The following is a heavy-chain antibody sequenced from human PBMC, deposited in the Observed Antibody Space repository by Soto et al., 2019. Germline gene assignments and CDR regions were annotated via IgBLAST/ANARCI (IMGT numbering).Heavy chain of an antibody. V-gene: IGHV3-30-3*02. Sequence: QVQLVESGGGVGQPGRSLRLSCAASGFDFSNHAMHWVRQPPGKAPEWLATISFDGGDEFYADSVKGRFTISRDNSKSTLSLHMNSLRADDTAVYYCVKFCGGDCYNYWGQRTLVPVSS. J-gene: IGHJ4*02. D-gene: IGHD2-21*02. CDR1: GFDFSNHA. CDR2: ISFDGGDE. CDR3: VKFCGGDCYNY.